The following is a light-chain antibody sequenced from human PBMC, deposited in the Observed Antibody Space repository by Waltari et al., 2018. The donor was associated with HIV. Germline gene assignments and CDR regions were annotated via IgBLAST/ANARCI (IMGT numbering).Light chain of an antibody. CDR1: ASNIASNP. V-gene: IGLV1-44*01. J-gene: IGLJ2*01. CDR2: SNH. Sequence: QSVLTQPPSAPGTPGPRVTLSCSRVASNIASNPVSWYQQVPGTAPKLLIYSNHQRPSGVPERYSGSKSGTSASLAIYGLQSEDEADYYCASWDDSLNVMLFGGGTKLTV. CDR3: ASWDDSLNVML.